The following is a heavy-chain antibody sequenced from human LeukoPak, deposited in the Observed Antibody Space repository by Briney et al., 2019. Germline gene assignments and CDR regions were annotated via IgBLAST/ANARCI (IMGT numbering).Heavy chain of an antibody. Sequence: GGSLRLSCAASGFTFSSYEMNWVRQAPGKGLEWVSTISGSGGSTYFADSVKGRFTISRDNSKNTLYLQMNSLRAEDTAVYYCAKGDGDYFYYYYMDVWGKGTTVTISS. CDR3: AKGDGDYFYYYYMDV. CDR2: ISGSGGST. D-gene: IGHD4-17*01. J-gene: IGHJ6*03. CDR1: GFTFSSYE. V-gene: IGHV3-23*01.